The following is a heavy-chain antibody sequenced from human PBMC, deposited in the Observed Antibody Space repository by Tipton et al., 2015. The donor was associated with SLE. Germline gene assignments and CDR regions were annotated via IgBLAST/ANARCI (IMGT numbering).Heavy chain of an antibody. CDR2: IYYSGST. Sequence: TLSLTCTVSGGSISSGDYYWSWIRQPPGKGLEWIGYIYYSGSTYYSPSLKSRVTISVDTSKNQFSLKLSSVTAADTAVYYCARGGYCTSTACPGYFDYWGLGVLVTVSS. CDR1: GGSISSGDYY. J-gene: IGHJ4*02. CDR3: ARGGYCTSTACPGYFDY. V-gene: IGHV4-30-4*08. D-gene: IGHD2-2*01.